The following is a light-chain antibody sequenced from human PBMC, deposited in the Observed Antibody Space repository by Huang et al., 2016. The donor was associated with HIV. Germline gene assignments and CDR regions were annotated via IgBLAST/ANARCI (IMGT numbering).Light chain of an antibody. CDR2: GAS. J-gene: IGKJ1*01. CDR1: QSLNSNS. CDR3: HQYGSSPGT. Sequence: EIVLTQSPGTLSLSPGERATLSCRASQSLNSNSLAWYQQTPGQAPRLLIYGASSRAAGIPDRVSGSGSGTDFTLTISRLEPEDFAVYYCHQYGSSPGTFGQGTKVEI. V-gene: IGKV3-20*01.